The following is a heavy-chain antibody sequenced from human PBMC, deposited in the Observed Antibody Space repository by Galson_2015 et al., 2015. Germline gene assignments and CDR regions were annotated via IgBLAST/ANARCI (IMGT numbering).Heavy chain of an antibody. J-gene: IGHJ6*02. D-gene: IGHD3-10*01. V-gene: IGHV3-30-3*01. CDR2: ISYDGSNK. CDR3: ARDGNYYGSGRPHYYYGMDV. Sequence: SLRLSCAASGFTFSIYTIHWVRQAPGKGLEWVAVISYDGSNKYYADSVKGRFTVSRDNSKNTLYLQMNSLRVEDTAVYYCARDGNYYGSGRPHYYYGMDVWGQGTTVTVSS. CDR1: GFTFSIYT.